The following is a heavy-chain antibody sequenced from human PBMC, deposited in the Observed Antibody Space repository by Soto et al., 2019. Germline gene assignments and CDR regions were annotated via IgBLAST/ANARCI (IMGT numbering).Heavy chain of an antibody. V-gene: IGHV4-38-2*02. J-gene: IGHJ6*02. CDR1: GYSISSGYY. Sequence: SETLSLTCAVSGYSISSGYYWGWIRQPPGKGLEWIGSIYHSGSTYYNPSLKSRVTISVDTSKNQFSLKLSSMTAADTAVYYCARDSYSSSSGYYYGMDVWGQGTTVTVSS. CDR2: IYHSGST. D-gene: IGHD6-6*01. CDR3: ARDSYSSSSGYYYGMDV.